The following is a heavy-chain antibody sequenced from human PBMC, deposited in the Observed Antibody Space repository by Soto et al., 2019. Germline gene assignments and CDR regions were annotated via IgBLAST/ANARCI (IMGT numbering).Heavy chain of an antibody. V-gene: IGHV3-7*03. J-gene: IGHJ3*02. CDR1: GFTFRDYW. CDR3: ARENSFIGYCTSTSCPAFDI. CDR2: IKQDGSEK. D-gene: IGHD2-2*01. Sequence: GGSLRLSCADSGFTFRDYWMSWVRQAPGKWLEWVANIKQDGSEKYYVDSVKGRFTISRDNARSSMYLQMNSLRAEDTAVYYCARENSFIGYCTSTSCPAFDIWGQGXVVTV.